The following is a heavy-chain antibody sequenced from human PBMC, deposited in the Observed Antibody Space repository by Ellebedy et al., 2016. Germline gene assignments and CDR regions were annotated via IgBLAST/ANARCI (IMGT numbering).Heavy chain of an antibody. CDR2: MNPNSGNT. V-gene: IGHV1-8*01. Sequence: ASVKVSCXASGYTFTSYDINWVRQATGQGLEWMGWMNPNSGNTGYAQKFQGRVTMTRNTSISTAYMELSSLRSEDTAVYYCASPIVGATRGAFDIWGQGTMVTVSS. CDR1: GYTFTSYD. J-gene: IGHJ3*02. D-gene: IGHD1-26*01. CDR3: ASPIVGATRGAFDI.